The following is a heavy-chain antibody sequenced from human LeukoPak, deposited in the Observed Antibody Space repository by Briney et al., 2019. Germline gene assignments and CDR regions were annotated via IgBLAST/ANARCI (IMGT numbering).Heavy chain of an antibody. CDR1: GGFFSGYY. V-gene: IGHV4-34*01. Sequence: SETLSLTCAVHGGFFSGYYWSWIRQPPGKGLEWIGEINHSGSTNYNPSLKSRVTISVDTSKNQFSLKLSSVTAADRAVYYWASSIAAAGHDYWGQGTLVTVSS. D-gene: IGHD6-13*01. J-gene: IGHJ4*02. CDR2: INHSGST. CDR3: ASSIAAAGHDY.